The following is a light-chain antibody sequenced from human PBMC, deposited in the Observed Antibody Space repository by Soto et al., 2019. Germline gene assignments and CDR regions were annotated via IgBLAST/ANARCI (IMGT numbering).Light chain of an antibody. Sequence: EIVLTQSPGTLPLSPGERATLSCRASQSVSSSYLAWYQQKPGQAPRLLIYGASSRATGIPDRFSGGVSGTDFTLTISRLEPEDFAVYYCQQYGSSPLYTFGQGTKLEIK. CDR2: GAS. CDR1: QSVSSSY. J-gene: IGKJ2*01. V-gene: IGKV3-20*01. CDR3: QQYGSSPLYT.